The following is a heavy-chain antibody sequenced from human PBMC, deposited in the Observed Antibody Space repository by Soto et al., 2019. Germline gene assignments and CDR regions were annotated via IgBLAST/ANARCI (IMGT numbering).Heavy chain of an antibody. CDR2: IDPSDSYT. CDR1: GYSFTSYW. CDR3: ARLAHESYYDSSGYYWYFDL. J-gene: IGHJ2*01. Sequence: PGESLKISCKGSGYSFTSYWISWVRQMPGKGLEWMGRIDPSDSYTNYSPSFQGHVTISADKSISTAYLQWSSLKASDTAMYYCARLAHESYYDSSGYYWYFDLWGRGTLVTVSS. D-gene: IGHD3-22*01. V-gene: IGHV5-10-1*01.